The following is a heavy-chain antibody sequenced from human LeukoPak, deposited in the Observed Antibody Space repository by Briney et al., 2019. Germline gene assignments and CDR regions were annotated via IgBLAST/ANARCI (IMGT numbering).Heavy chain of an antibody. CDR1: GFTFSSYS. Sequence: GGSLRLSCAASGFTFSSYSMNWVRQAPGKGLEWVSSISSSSSYIYHADSVKGRFTISRDNSKNTVYLQMGSLRAEDMAVYYCARAYDFSTFDIWGQGTMVSVSS. V-gene: IGHV3-21*01. CDR2: ISSSSSYI. D-gene: IGHD3-3*01. CDR3: ARAYDFSTFDI. J-gene: IGHJ3*02.